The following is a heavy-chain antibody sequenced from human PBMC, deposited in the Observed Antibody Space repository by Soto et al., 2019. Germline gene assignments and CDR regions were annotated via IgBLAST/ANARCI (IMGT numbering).Heavy chain of an antibody. V-gene: IGHV3-33*01. J-gene: IGHJ4*02. D-gene: IGHD3-22*01. CDR3: ARALYDSSGFYFASDD. CDR2: IWYDGNNK. Sequence: QVHLVESGGGVVQPGRSLRLSCAASGISCSSYGMPWVRQPPGKVLERVAFIWYDGNNKYYADSVKGRFTVSRDNSKNTLYLQMNSMRAEDTAVYYCARALYDSSGFYFASDDWGQGTLVTFSS. CDR1: GISCSSYG.